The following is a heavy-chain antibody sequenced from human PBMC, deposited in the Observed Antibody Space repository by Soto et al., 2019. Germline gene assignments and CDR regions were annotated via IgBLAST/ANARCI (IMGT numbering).Heavy chain of an antibody. Sequence: SVKVSCKASGGTFSSYAISWVRQAPGQGLDLLVWIIPIFGTANYAQKFQGRVTITADESTSTAYMELSSLRSEDTAVYYCSRTSVLHIVVVTAIGAFDIWGQGTMVTVSS. V-gene: IGHV1-69*13. J-gene: IGHJ3*02. D-gene: IGHD2-21*02. CDR3: SRTSVLHIVVVTAIGAFDI. CDR1: GGTFSSYA. CDR2: IIPIFGTA.